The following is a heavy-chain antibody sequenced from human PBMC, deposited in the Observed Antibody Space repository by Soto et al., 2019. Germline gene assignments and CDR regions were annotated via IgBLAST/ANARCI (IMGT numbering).Heavy chain of an antibody. CDR3: AGHSHKDY. CDR2: VYSVGST. Sequence: EVQLVESGGGLVQPGGSLRLSCAASGFSVSSNYVSWVRQAPGKGLEWVSVVYSVGSTYYADSVKGRFISSRDSSKNTLYLQMSSLRAEDTAVYYCAGHSHKDYWGQGALVTVSS. CDR1: GFSVSSNY. V-gene: IGHV3-66*04. J-gene: IGHJ4*02.